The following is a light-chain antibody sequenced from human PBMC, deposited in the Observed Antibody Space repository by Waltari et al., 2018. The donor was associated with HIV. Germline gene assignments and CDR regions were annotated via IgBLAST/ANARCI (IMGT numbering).Light chain of an antibody. CDR1: RSDVGAYDY. V-gene: IGLV2-8*01. CDR3: SSYGGTDTYV. CDR2: EVN. Sequence: SALTQPPSASGSVGKSVPIACTGPRSDVGAYDYVLWYQQHPGKAPKVIIYEVNKRPSGVPHRFSGSKSGNTASLTVAGLQADDEADYFCSSYGGTDTYVFGSGTKVSVL. J-gene: IGLJ1*01.